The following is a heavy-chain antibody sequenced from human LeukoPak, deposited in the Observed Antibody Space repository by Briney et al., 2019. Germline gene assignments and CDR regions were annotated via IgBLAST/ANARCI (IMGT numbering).Heavy chain of an antibody. CDR3: AREVVIAQGPFDY. CDR2: IWYDGSNK. V-gene: IGHV3-33*01. CDR1: GFTFSSYG. Sequence: GRSLRLSCAASGFTFSSYGMHWVRQAPGKGLEWVAVIWYDGSNKYYADSVKGRFTISRDNSKNTLYLQMNSLRAEDTAVYYCAREVVIAQGPFDYWGQGTLVTVSS. D-gene: IGHD2-21*01. J-gene: IGHJ4*02.